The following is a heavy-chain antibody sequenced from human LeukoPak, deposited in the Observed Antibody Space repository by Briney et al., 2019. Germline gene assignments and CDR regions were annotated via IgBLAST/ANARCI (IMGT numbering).Heavy chain of an antibody. V-gene: IGHV4-34*01. CDR1: GGSFSGYY. CDR2: ISHSGST. Sequence: SETLSLTCAVYGGSFSGYYWSWIRQPPGKGLEWIGEISHSGSTNYNPSLKSRVTISVDTSKNQFSLKPSSVTAADTAVYYCARVRRWLYSSSAYYYYGMDVWGQGTTVTVSS. CDR3: ARVRRWLYSSSAYYYYGMDV. D-gene: IGHD6-6*01. J-gene: IGHJ6*02.